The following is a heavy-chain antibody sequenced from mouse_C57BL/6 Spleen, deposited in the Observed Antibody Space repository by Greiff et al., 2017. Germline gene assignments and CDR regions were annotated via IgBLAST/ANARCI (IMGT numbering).Heavy chain of an antibody. CDR3: ARRGDYDAGAYYYAMDY. CDR1: GFTFSDYG. Sequence: EVQLQQSGGGLVKPGGSLKLSCAASGFTFSDYGMHWVRQAPEKGLEWVAYISSGSSTIYYADTVKGRFTISRDNAKNTLFLQMTSLRSEDTAMYYCARRGDYDAGAYYYAMDYWGQGTSVTVSS. D-gene: IGHD2-4*01. J-gene: IGHJ4*01. CDR2: ISSGSSTI. V-gene: IGHV5-17*01.